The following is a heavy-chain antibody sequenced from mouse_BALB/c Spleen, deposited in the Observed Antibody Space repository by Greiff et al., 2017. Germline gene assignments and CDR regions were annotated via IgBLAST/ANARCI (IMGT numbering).Heavy chain of an antibody. CDR1: GFAFSSYD. CDR3: ARRGGLRQYFDV. J-gene: IGHJ1*01. V-gene: IGHV5-12-1*01. D-gene: IGHD2-2*01. CDR2: ISSGGGST. Sequence: DVMLVESGGGLVKPGGSLKLSCAASGFAFSSYDMSWVRQTPEKRLEWVAYISSGGGSTYYPDTVKGRFTISRDNARNILYLQMSSLRSEDTAMYYCARRGGLRQYFDVWGAGTTVTVSS.